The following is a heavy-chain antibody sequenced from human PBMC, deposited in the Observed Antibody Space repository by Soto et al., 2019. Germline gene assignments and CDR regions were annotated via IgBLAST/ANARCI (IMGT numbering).Heavy chain of an antibody. V-gene: IGHV3-30*18. CDR2: ISYDGSNK. CDR1: GFTFSSYG. CDR3: AKDYYDSSGYYPSHYYYYYGMDV. D-gene: IGHD3-22*01. Sequence: QPGGSLRLSCAASGFTFSSYGMHWVRQAPGKGLEWVAVISYDGSNKYYADSVKGRFTISRDNSKNTLYLQMNSLRAEDTAVYYCAKDYYDSSGYYPSHYYYYYGMDVWGQGTTVTVSS. J-gene: IGHJ6*02.